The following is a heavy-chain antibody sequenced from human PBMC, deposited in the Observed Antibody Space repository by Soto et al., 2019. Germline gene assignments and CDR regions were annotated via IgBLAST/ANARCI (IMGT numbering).Heavy chain of an antibody. J-gene: IGHJ3*02. Sequence: QLHLVQSGAVVKKPGASVTVSCSASGYPVTAYYMHWVRQAPGRGLEWMGGINPATGAAKYTQTFQGRVTMARDTSTSTVFMELGGLESEDTAVFYCARGGGVGVAGSAAFDMWGQGTLVTVSS. D-gene: IGHD3-3*01. CDR2: INPATGAA. CDR1: GYPVTAYY. CDR3: ARGGGVGVAGSAAFDM. V-gene: IGHV1-2*02.